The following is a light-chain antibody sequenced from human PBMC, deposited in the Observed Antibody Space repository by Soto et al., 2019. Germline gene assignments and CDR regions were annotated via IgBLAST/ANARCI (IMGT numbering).Light chain of an antibody. CDR3: QQYNNYPWA. J-gene: IGKJ1*01. CDR1: QAIDSW. Sequence: DIQMTQSPSSVSASVGDRVTITCRASQAIDSWLAWYQQKPGEAPKLLIFTGSLLHSGVPPRFSGSGSGTDFTLTISSLQPEDFATYYCQQYNNYPWAFGQGTKVEIK. V-gene: IGKV1D-16*01. CDR2: TGS.